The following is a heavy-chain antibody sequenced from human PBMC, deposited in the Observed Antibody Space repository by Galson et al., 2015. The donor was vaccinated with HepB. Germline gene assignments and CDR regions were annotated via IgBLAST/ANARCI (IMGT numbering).Heavy chain of an antibody. CDR3: ARDGGMEWSPYKNYFDH. Sequence: SVKVSCKASGYTFSNYGINWVRQAPGQGLEWMGWISTYTGDTNCPEKFQGRIPMTTDTSTTTAHMELRSLESGDTAVYYCARDGGMEWSPYKNYFDHWGQGTLVTVSS. V-gene: IGHV1-18*04. CDR2: ISTYTGDT. CDR1: GYTFSNYG. J-gene: IGHJ4*02. D-gene: IGHD3-3*01.